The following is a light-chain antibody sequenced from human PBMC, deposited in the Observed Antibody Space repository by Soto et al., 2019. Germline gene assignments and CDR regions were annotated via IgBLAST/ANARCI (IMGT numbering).Light chain of an antibody. V-gene: IGKV1-16*02. CDR3: QQYKSYPIT. CDR1: EDISKH. Sequence: DIQMTQSPPSLSASVGDRVTITCRTSEDISKHLAWLQQKPGKAPKSLMYAASTLQSGVPSKFIGSGSGTYFTLTISSLQPDDSATYFCQQYKSYPITFGQGTRLEIK. CDR2: AAS. J-gene: IGKJ5*01.